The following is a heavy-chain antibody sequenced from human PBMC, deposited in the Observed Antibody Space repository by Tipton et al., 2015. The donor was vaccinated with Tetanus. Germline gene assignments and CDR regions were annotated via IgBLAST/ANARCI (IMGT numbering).Heavy chain of an antibody. CDR2: IYPGDSEA. Sequence: QLVQSGAEVKKPGESLNISCKASGYNFATFWIGWVRQMPGKGLEWMGIIYPGDSEATYNPSFQGQVTISADKSISTAYLQWTSLKPSDTAIYFCARLPKHYSASGSTWGQGTLVTVSS. J-gene: IGHJ5*02. CDR3: ARLPKHYSASGST. CDR1: GYNFATFW. V-gene: IGHV5-51*01. D-gene: IGHD3-10*01.